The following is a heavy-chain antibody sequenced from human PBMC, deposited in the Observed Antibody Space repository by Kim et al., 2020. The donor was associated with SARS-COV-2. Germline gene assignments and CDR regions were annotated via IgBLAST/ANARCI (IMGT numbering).Heavy chain of an antibody. CDR3: ARGGNYWGGYFDY. D-gene: IGHD1-26*01. CDR1: GGSVTGGSYY. Sequence: SETLSLTCTVSGGSVTGGSYYWSWIRQPPGKGLEWIGYIYYSGSTNYNPSLKSRVTISVDTSKNQFSLKLSSVTAADTAVYYCARGGNYWGGYFDYWGQG. J-gene: IGHJ4*02. V-gene: IGHV4-61*01. CDR2: IYYSGST.